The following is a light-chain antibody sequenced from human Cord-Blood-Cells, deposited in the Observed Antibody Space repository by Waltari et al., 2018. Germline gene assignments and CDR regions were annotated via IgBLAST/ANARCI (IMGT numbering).Light chain of an antibody. J-gene: IGLJ2*01. V-gene: IGLV2-23*01. CDR1: SRDAGRYNL. Sequence: SALTQPASVSGSPGQSMTISCTGTSRDAGRYNLVCRYQQHPGKAPQLMIYEGSKRPSGVSNRFSGSKSGNTASLTISGLQAEDEADYYCCSYAGSSTVVFGGGTKLTVL. CDR2: EGS. CDR3: CSYAGSSTVV.